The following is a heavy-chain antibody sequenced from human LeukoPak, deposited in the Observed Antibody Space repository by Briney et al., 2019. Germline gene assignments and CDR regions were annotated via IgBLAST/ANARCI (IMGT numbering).Heavy chain of an antibody. V-gene: IGHV3-23*01. D-gene: IGHD3-10*01. CDR1: GFIFSNYA. CDR3: AKDRKYYYGSGSPGADY. Sequence: GGSLRLSCAASGFIFSNYAMSWVRQAPGKGLEWVSAISGSGGSTYYADSVKGRFTISRDNSKNTLYLQMNSLRAEDTAVYYCAKDRKYYYGSGSPGADYWGQGTLVTVSS. CDR2: ISGSGGST. J-gene: IGHJ4*02.